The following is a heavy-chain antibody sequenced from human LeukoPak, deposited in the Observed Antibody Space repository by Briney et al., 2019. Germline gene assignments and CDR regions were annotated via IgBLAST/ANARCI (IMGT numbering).Heavy chain of an antibody. CDR2: IYYSGST. Sequence: PSETLSLTCTVPGGSISSYYWSWIRQPPGKGLEWIGYIYYSGSTNYNPSLKSRVTISVDTSKNQFSLKLSSVTAADTVVYYCARGLGGVGATTSLNWGQGTLVTVSS. V-gene: IGHV4-59*12. D-gene: IGHD1-26*01. CDR3: ARGLGGVGATTSLN. J-gene: IGHJ4*02. CDR1: GGSISSYY.